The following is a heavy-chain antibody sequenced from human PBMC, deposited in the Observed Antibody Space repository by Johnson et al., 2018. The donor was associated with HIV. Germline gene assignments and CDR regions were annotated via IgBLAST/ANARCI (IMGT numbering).Heavy chain of an antibody. CDR3: AIPSPYYYDSSAFDI. CDR1: GFTFSSYA. J-gene: IGHJ3*02. CDR2: ISYDGSNK. Sequence: QVQLVESGGGVVQPGRSLRLSCAASGFTFSSYAMHWVRQAPGKGLEWVAVISYDGSNKYYADSVKGRFTISRDNSKNTLYLQMNSLRAEDTAVYYCAIPSPYYYDSSAFDIWGQGTMVTVSS. V-gene: IGHV3-30*14. D-gene: IGHD3-22*01.